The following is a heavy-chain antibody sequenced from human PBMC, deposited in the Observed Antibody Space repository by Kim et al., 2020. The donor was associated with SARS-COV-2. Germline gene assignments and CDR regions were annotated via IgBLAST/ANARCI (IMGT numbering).Heavy chain of an antibody. Sequence: ASVKVSCKASGYTFTEYYIEWVRQAPGQGPEWIGYIKPDGTDTKYSQDFSDRVTLTSDTSTSTLYMEVSSLRDDDTAVYYCARNLKGGANNWATSGFDSWGQGTLVTVSS. CDR1: GYTFTEYY. V-gene: IGHV1-46*01. D-gene: IGHD1-20*01. J-gene: IGHJ5*01. CDR2: IKPDGTDT. CDR3: ARNLKGGANNWATSGFDS.